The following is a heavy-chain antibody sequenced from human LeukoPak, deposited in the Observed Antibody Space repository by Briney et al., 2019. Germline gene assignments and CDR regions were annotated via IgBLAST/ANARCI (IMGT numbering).Heavy chain of an antibody. CDR2: IYYSGST. V-gene: IGHV4-59*11. D-gene: IGHD5-24*01. CDR1: GGSISSHY. J-gene: IGHJ5*02. CDR3: ARDGVRDGYNHNWFDP. Sequence: SETLSLTCTVSGGSISSHYWSWIRQPPGKGLEWLGYIYYSGSTNYNPSLKSRVTISVDTSKNQFSLKLSSVTAADTAVYYCARDGVRDGYNHNWFDPWGQGTLVTVSS.